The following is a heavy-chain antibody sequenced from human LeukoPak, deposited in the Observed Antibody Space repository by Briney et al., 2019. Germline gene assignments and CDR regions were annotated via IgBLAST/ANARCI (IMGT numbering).Heavy chain of an antibody. Sequence: ASVKVSCKASGYTFTSYGISWVRQAPGQGLEWMGWISAYNGNTNYAQKLQGRVTMTTDTSTSTAYMELRSPRSDDTAVYYCARFLVYDSSGYEWYFDLWGRGTLVTVSS. CDR2: ISAYNGNT. V-gene: IGHV1-18*01. D-gene: IGHD3-22*01. CDR3: ARFLVYDSSGYEWYFDL. J-gene: IGHJ2*01. CDR1: GYTFTSYG.